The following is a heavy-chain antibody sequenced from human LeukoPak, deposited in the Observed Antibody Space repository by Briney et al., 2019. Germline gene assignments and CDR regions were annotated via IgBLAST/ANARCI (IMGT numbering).Heavy chain of an antibody. CDR1: GFSFSSAY. V-gene: IGHV3-15*05. CDR2: IKSQTDGGSA. CDR3: TTVPAYTSGWFGGIGY. D-gene: IGHD6-19*01. Sequence: NAGGSLRLSCAASGFSFSSAYMSWVRQAPGKGLEWVGRIKSQTDGGSADYAAPVRGRFTISRDDSRTTLYLEMNSLKDEDTAVYYCTTVPAYTSGWFGGIGYWGQGTRVTVS. J-gene: IGHJ4*02.